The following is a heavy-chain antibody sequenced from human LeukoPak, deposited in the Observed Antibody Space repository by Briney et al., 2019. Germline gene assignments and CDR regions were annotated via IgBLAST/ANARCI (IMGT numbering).Heavy chain of an antibody. CDR2: INHSGST. J-gene: IGHJ1*01. V-gene: IGHV4-34*01. D-gene: IGHD6-19*01. CDR1: GGSFSGYY. CDR3: ARGSYSSGWYRRYFQH. Sequence: TSETLSLTCAVYGGSFSGYYWSWIRQPPGKGLEWIGEINHSGSTNYNPSLKSRVTISVDTSKNQSSLKLSSVTAADTAVYYCARGSYSSGWYRRYFQHWGQGTLVTVSS.